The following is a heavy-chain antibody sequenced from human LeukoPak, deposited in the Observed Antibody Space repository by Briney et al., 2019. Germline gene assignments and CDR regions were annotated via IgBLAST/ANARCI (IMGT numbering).Heavy chain of an antibody. CDR3: AKGSLEWLFKEFDP. J-gene: IGHJ5*02. CDR2: INPNSGGT. D-gene: IGHD3-3*01. CDR1: GYTFTGYY. V-gene: IGHV1-2*02. Sequence: ASVKVSCKASGYTFTGYYMHWGRQAPGQGLEWMGWINPNSGGTNYAQNFQGSVTMTRDTSISTAYMELSRLRSDDTAVYYCAKGSLEWLFKEFDPWGQGTLVTVSS.